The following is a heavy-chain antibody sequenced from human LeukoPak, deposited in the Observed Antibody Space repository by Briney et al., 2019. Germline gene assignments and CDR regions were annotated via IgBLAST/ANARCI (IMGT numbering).Heavy chain of an antibody. CDR1: GYTFTSYY. Sequence: GASVKVSCKASGYTFTSYYMHWVRQAPGQGLEWMGIINPNCGSTSYAQKFQGRVTMTRDTSTSTDYMELSSLSCEDRAVYYCARVEEEETWRYFDYWGQGTMVTVSS. J-gene: IGHJ4*02. CDR2: INPNCGST. V-gene: IGHV1-46*01. CDR3: ARVEEEETWRYFDY.